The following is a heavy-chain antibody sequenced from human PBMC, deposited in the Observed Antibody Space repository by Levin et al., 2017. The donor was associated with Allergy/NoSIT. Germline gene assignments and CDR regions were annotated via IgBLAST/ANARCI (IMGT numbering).Heavy chain of an antibody. CDR1: GGTFSSYA. D-gene: IGHD3-9*01. Sequence: KISCKASGGTFSSYAISWVRQAPGQGLEWMGGIIPIFGTANYAQKFQGRVTITADKSTSTAYMELSSLRSEDTAVYYCARGGGILTGYYKSYFDYWGQGTLVTVSS. J-gene: IGHJ4*02. CDR3: ARGGGILTGYYKSYFDY. CDR2: IIPIFGTA. V-gene: IGHV1-69*06.